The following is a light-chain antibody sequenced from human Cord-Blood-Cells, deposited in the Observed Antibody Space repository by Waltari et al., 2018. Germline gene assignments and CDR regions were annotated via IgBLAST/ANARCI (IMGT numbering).Light chain of an antibody. Sequence: QSALTQPPSASGSPGHPVTISCTGTSSAVGGYNYVSWYQQHPGKAPKRMIYEVSKRPSGVPDRFSGSKSGNTASLTVSGLQAEDEADYYCSSYAGSNNVVFGGGTKLTVL. J-gene: IGLJ2*01. CDR1: SSAVGGYNY. V-gene: IGLV2-8*01. CDR3: SSYAGSNNVV. CDR2: EVS.